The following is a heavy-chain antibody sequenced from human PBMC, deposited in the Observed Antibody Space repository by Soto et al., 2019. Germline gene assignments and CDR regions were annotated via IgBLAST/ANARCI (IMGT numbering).Heavy chain of an antibody. J-gene: IGHJ4*02. CDR3: ARHAYSTLSPYFEY. D-gene: IGHD6-13*01. V-gene: IGHV4-39*01. CDR1: GGSISSSSYY. Sequence: SETLSLTCTVSGGSISSSSYYWGWIRQPPGKGLEWIGSLYYSGTTYYNPSLKSRVTVSVDTSKNQFSLKLSSVTAADTAVYYCARHAYSTLSPYFEYWGQGTLVTVSS. CDR2: LYYSGTT.